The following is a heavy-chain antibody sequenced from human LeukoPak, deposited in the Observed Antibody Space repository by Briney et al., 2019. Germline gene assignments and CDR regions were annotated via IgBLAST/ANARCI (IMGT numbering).Heavy chain of an antibody. CDR3: ARDGSYYDSSGRGGHGGYNWFDP. D-gene: IGHD3-22*01. J-gene: IGHJ5*02. CDR2: IYYSGST. V-gene: IGHV4-39*07. CDR1: GGSISSSSYY. Sequence: PSETLSLTCTVSGGSISSSSYYWGWIRQPPGKGLEWIGSIYYSGSTYYNPSLKSRVTISVDTSKNQFSLKLSSVTAADTAVYYCARDGSYYDSSGRGGHGGYNWFDPWGQGTLVTVSS.